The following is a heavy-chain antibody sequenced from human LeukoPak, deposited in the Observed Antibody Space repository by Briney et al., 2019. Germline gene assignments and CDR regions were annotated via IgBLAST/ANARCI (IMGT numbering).Heavy chain of an antibody. V-gene: IGHV4-39*01. CDR1: GGSISSSGFY. J-gene: IGHJ4*02. CDR3: ARTSYVAGANY. CDR2: IYYTGTT. D-gene: IGHD6-19*01. Sequence: SETLSLTCTVSGGSISSSGFYWDWIRQPPGKGLECIGTIYYTGTTYYNPSLESRVTISVDTSKNQFSLKLSSVTAADTAVYYCARTSYVAGANYWGQGTLVTVSS.